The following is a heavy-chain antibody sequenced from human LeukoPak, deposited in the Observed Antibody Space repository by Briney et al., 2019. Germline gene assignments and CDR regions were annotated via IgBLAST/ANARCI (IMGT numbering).Heavy chain of an antibody. Sequence: PGRSLSLSCSVSGFTFSRHGMHWIRQAPSKGLEWVAVSWSAGSDYADSVKGRFTISRDTSRVTLNLEMSSLRVEHTAIYYCAREQSTFGSAGAFDIWGQGTVVIVSS. J-gene: IGHJ3*02. CDR3: AREQSTFGSAGAFDI. V-gene: IGHV3-33*01. D-gene: IGHD3-16*01. CDR2: SWSAGSD. CDR1: GFTFSRHG.